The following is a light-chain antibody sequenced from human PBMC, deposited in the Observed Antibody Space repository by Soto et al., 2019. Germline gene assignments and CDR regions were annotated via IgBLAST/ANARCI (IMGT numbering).Light chain of an antibody. Sequence: QSGLTQPASGSGSPGQSITISCTGTSSDIGRYNYVAWYQQFPGKTPKLIIYEVRNLPSGVSFRFSGSKSGNTAALTISAIQAEDEADYSCISYRGSDTSYVFRTGTTVTVL. CDR3: ISYRGSDTSYV. CDR2: EVR. J-gene: IGLJ1*01. CDR1: SSDIGRYNY. V-gene: IGLV2-14*01.